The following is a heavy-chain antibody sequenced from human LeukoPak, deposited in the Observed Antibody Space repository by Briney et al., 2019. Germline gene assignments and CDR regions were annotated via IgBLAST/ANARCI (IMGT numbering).Heavy chain of an antibody. CDR3: AREGDYYDSSGYWSHDAFDI. V-gene: IGHV4-4*09. CDR2: IYTSGST. CDR1: GGSISSYY. Sequence: SESLSLTCTVSGGSISSYYWSWIRQPPGKGLEWIGYIYTSGSTNYNPSLKSRVTISVDTSKNQFSLKLSSVTAADTAVYYCAREGDYYDSSGYWSHDAFDIWGQGTMVTASS. J-gene: IGHJ3*02. D-gene: IGHD3-22*01.